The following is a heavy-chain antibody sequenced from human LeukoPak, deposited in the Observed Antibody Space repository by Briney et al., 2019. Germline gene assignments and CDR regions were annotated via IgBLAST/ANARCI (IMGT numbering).Heavy chain of an antibody. Sequence: PPGGSLRLSCAASGFTFSSYSMNWVRQTPGKGLEWAAVIWYDGSNKYYADSVKGRFTISRDNSKNTLYLQMNSLRAEDTAVYYCASGTTYSRFDYWGQGTLVTVSS. CDR2: IWYDGSNK. D-gene: IGHD1-1*01. V-gene: IGHV3-33*08. CDR3: ASGTTYSRFDY. J-gene: IGHJ4*02. CDR1: GFTFSSYS.